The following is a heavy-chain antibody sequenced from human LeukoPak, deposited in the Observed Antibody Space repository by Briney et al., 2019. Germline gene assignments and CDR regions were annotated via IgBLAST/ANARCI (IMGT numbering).Heavy chain of an antibody. V-gene: IGHV1-69*13. CDR2: IIPIFGTA. Sequence: VASVNVSCKASGGTFSSYAISWVRQAPGQGLEWMGGIIPIFGTANYAQKFQGRVTITADESTSTAYMELSSLRSEDTAVYYCARVNGDSSGYYRLHSYYFDYWGQGTLVTVSS. D-gene: IGHD3-22*01. J-gene: IGHJ4*02. CDR1: GGTFSSYA. CDR3: ARVNGDSSGYYRLHSYYFDY.